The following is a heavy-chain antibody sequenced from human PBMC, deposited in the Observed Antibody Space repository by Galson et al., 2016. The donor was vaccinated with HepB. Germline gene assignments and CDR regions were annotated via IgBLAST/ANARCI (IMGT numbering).Heavy chain of an antibody. CDR2: LVPVLGVS. Sequence: SVKVSCKASGGTFGTHTVGWVRQAPGRGLEWLGGLVPVLGVSTSAQTLQDRVTFGADESTNTVFMTLASLTFEDTAVYYCARVIGGDNWYFDLWGHGTHVIVS. J-gene: IGHJ2*01. CDR3: ARVIGGDNWYFDL. V-gene: IGHV1-69*13. CDR1: GGTFGTHT. D-gene: IGHD2-21*01.